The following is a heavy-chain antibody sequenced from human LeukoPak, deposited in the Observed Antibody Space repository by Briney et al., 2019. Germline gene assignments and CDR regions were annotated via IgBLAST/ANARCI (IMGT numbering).Heavy chain of an antibody. CDR2: ISYDGSNK. D-gene: IGHD3-10*01. J-gene: IGHJ3*02. CDR1: GFTFSSYA. Sequence: SGGSLRLSCAASGFTFSSYAMHWVRQAPGKGLEWVAVISYDGSNKYYADSVKGRFTISRDNSKNTLYLQMNSLRAEDTAVYYCARDRGSHAFDIWGQGTMVTVSS. V-gene: IGHV3-30*04. CDR3: ARDRGSHAFDI.